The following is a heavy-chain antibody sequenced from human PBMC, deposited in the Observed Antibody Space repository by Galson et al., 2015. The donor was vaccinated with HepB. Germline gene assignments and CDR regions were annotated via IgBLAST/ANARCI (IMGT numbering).Heavy chain of an antibody. V-gene: IGHV3-9*01. CDR1: GFTFDDYA. D-gene: IGHD5-18*01. CDR3: AKALHQFRDYSYPSFDY. CDR2: ISWNSGNI. J-gene: IGHJ4*02. Sequence: SLRLSCAASGFTFDDYAMHWVRQAPGKGLEWVSGISWNSGNIGYADSVKGRFTISRDNAKNSLYLQMNSLRAEDTALYYCAKALHQFRDYSYPSFDYWGQGTLVTVSS.